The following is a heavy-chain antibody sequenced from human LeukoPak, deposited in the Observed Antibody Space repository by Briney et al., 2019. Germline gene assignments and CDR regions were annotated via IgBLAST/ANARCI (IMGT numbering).Heavy chain of an antibody. Sequence: PGGSLRLSCAASGFTFSSYGMHWVRQAPGKGLEWVAPVWYDGSKKYYADSVKGRFTISRDNSKNTLYLQMTSLRAEDTAVYYCARVYCSGNSCYGPFAYWGQGVLVTVSS. CDR3: ARVYCSGNSCYGPFAY. CDR2: VWYDGSKK. CDR1: GFTFSSYG. V-gene: IGHV3-33*01. D-gene: IGHD2-15*01. J-gene: IGHJ4*02.